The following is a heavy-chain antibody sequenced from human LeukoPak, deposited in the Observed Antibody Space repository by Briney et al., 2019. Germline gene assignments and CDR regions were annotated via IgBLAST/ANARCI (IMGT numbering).Heavy chain of an antibody. J-gene: IGHJ6*02. CDR1: GFTFSSYW. CDR3: ARGGGLDV. Sequence: PGGSLRLSCAASGFTFSSYWMNWARQAPGKGPEWVASINHNGNVNHYVDSAKGRFTISRDNAKNSLYLQMSNLRAEDTAVYFCARGGGLDVWGQGATVTVSS. D-gene: IGHD3-16*01. CDR2: INHNGNVN. V-gene: IGHV3-7*03.